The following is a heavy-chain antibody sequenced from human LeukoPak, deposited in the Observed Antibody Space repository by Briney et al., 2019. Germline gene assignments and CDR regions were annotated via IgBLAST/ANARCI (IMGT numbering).Heavy chain of an antibody. V-gene: IGHV3-7*01. Sequence: GGSLRLSCAASGFTFSSYWMSWVRQAPGKGLEWVANIKQDGSEKYYVDSVKGRFTISRDNAKDSLYLQMNSLRVEDTAVYYCARDRSYGSGSLDIDYWGQGTLVTVSS. CDR3: ARDRSYGSGSLDIDY. D-gene: IGHD3-10*01. CDR1: GFTFSSYW. J-gene: IGHJ4*02. CDR2: IKQDGSEK.